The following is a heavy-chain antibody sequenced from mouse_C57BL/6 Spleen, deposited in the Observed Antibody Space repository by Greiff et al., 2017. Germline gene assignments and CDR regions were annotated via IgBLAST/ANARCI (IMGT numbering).Heavy chain of an antibody. V-gene: IGHV5-4*01. D-gene: IGHD2-4*01. Sequence: EVNLVESGGGLVKPGGSLKLSCAASGFTFSSYAMSWVRQTPEKRLEWVATISDGGSYTYYPDNVKGRFTISRDNAKNNLYLQMSHLKSEDTAMYYCARDERLRRGAWFAYWGQGTLVTVSA. CDR3: ARDERLRRGAWFAY. CDR2: ISDGGSYT. J-gene: IGHJ3*01. CDR1: GFTFSSYA.